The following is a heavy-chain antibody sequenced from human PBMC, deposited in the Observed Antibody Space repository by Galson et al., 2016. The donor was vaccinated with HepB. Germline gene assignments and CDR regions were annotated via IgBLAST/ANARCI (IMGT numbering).Heavy chain of an antibody. V-gene: IGHV4-39*01. CDR2: IYYSGTT. CDR3: ARSGYYYDSSGWAWYFDL. J-gene: IGHJ2*01. CDR1: GGSISSSGYY. Sequence: SETLSLTCTVSGGSISSSGYYWGWIRQPPGKGLEWIGSIYYSGTTYYNPSLESRVTISVDTSKNQFSLKLNSVTAADTAVFSCARSGYYYDSSGWAWYFDLWGRGTLVTVSS. D-gene: IGHD3-22*01.